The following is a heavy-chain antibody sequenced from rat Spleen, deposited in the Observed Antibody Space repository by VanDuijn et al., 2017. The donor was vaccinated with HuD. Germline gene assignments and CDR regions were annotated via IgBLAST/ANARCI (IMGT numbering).Heavy chain of an antibody. D-gene: IGHD1-4*01. CDR2: IVDDGSNT. CDR1: GFTFNNYW. Sequence: EVQLVESGGGLVQPGRSLKLSCVASGFTFNNYWMTWIRQAPGKGLEWVAAIVDDGSNTFYRDSVKGRFTISRDNAKNTLSLQMDSLRTEDTATYYCATPTPGVPFAYWGRCALVTVSS. J-gene: IGHJ3*01. V-gene: IGHV5-31*01. CDR3: ATPTPGVPFAY.